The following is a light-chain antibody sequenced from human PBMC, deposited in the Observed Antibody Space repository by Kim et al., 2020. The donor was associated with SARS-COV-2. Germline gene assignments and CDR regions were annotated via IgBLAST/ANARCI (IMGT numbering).Light chain of an antibody. Sequence: DVVMTQSPLSLPVTLGQPASISCRSSQSLVHSDGNTYLNWFQQRPGQSPRRLIYKVSNRDSGVPDRFSGSGSGTDFTLKISRVEAEDVGVYYCMQGTHSPPYTFGQGTKLEI. CDR2: KVS. V-gene: IGKV2-30*02. J-gene: IGKJ2*01. CDR1: QSLVHSDGNTY. CDR3: MQGTHSPPYT.